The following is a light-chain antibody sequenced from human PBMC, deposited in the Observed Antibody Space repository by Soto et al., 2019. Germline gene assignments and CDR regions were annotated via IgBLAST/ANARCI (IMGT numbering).Light chain of an antibody. J-gene: IGKJ4*01. CDR1: QSISSW. CDR2: DAS. CDR3: QHYSSYPLT. V-gene: IGKV1-5*01. Sequence: IQMNKSPSTLSASIIDIVSTTCRASQSISSWLAWYQQKPGKAPKLLIYDASSLESGVPSRFSGSGSGTEYTLTISSLQPEDFATYYCQHYSSYPLTFGGGSKVDIK.